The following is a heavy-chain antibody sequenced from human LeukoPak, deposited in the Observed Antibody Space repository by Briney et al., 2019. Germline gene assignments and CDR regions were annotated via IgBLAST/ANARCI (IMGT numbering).Heavy chain of an antibody. V-gene: IGHV4-39*01. D-gene: IGHD6-13*01. CDR2: IYYVGHP. CDR1: GGPLSDISYY. Sequence: SQTLSLTRAVSGGPLSDISYYWGWGRQPPGKGVGRVWGIYYVGHPYYKPPLKSRVTIYLDTSNNQFFPKLTDVTAADTAVYFSAGRRRGAGGHDYWGRGPLVTVSS. CDR3: AGRRRGAGGHDY. J-gene: IGHJ4*02.